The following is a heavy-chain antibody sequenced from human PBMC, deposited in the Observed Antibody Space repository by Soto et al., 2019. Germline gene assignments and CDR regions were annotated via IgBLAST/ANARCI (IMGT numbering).Heavy chain of an antibody. CDR1: GYSFTNND. J-gene: IGHJ5*02. Sequence: ASVKVSCNASGYSFTNNDVSWVRQATGQGLEWMGWMNPGSGDTGYAQKFQGRVTMTRDISIATAYMELSSLRSDDTAIYYCARMATFGSLNWFDPWGQGTLVTVSS. D-gene: IGHD3-16*01. V-gene: IGHV1-8*01. CDR3: ARMATFGSLNWFDP. CDR2: MNPGSGDT.